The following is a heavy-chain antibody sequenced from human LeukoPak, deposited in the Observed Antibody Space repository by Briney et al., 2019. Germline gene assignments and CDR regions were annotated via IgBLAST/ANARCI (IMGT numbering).Heavy chain of an antibody. CDR3: ARGSGYSYGFPGFDP. Sequence: SVKVSCKASGGTFSSYAISWVRQAPGQGLEWMGGVIPIFGTANYAQKFQGRVTITADESTITAYMELSSLRSEDTAVYYCARGSGYSYGFPGFDPWGQGTLVTVSS. CDR1: GGTFSSYA. J-gene: IGHJ5*02. D-gene: IGHD5-18*01. CDR2: VIPIFGTA. V-gene: IGHV1-69*01.